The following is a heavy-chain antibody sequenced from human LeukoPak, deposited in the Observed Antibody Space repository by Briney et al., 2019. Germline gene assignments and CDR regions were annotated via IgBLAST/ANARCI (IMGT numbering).Heavy chain of an antibody. CDR3: ARRRWYSSSWYGIDY. D-gene: IGHD6-13*01. Sequence: PSETLSLTCTVSGGSISSGGYYWRWIRQHPGKGLEWIGYIYYSGSTYYNPSLKSRVTISVDTSKNQFSLKLSSVTAADTAVYYCARRRWYSSSWYGIDYWGQGTLVTVSS. CDR2: IYYSGST. V-gene: IGHV4-31*03. CDR1: GGSISSGGYY. J-gene: IGHJ4*02.